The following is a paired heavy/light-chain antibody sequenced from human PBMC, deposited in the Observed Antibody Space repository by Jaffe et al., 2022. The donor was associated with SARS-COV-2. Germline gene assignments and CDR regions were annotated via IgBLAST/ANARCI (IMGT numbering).Heavy chain of an antibody. D-gene: IGHD5-12*01. V-gene: IGHV3-20*04. CDR1: GFTFDDHG. CDR3: ARVRMATIEGAFDI. CDR2: INWNGDNT. Sequence: EVQLVESGGGVVRPGGSLRLSCAASGFTFDDHGMNWVRQAPGRGLEWVSGINWNGDNTDYADSVKGRFTISRDNAKKALYLQMNSLRVEDTAFYYCARVRMATIEGAFDIWGQGTMVTVSS. J-gene: IGHJ3*02.
Light chain of an antibody. CDR3: QQYDDLPPYT. Sequence: DIQMTQSPSSLSASVGDRVTITCQASQDINNYLNWYQQKPGKAPNLLIYDASNLETGVPSRFSGSGSGTQFTFTISSLRPEDVGTYYCQQYDDLPPYTFGQGTKVEIK. CDR1: QDINNY. J-gene: IGKJ2*01. V-gene: IGKV1-33*01. CDR2: DAS.